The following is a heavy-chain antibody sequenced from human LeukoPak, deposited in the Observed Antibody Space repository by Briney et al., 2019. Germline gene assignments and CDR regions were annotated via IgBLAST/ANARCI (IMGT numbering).Heavy chain of an antibody. Sequence: GGSLRLFCGASGLTLRRYGMHWVRQAPGKGLEGGAVIWYDGSNRYYADSVKARFTISRENSKSTLYLQMNSLRAEATAVYYCARDRGFDYWGQGTLVTVSS. CDR1: GLTLRRYG. J-gene: IGHJ4*02. V-gene: IGHV3-33*01. CDR3: ARDRGFDY. CDR2: IWYDGSNR.